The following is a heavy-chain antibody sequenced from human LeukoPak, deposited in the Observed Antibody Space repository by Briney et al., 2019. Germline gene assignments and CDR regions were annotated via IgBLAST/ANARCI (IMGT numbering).Heavy chain of an antibody. CDR3: ARDPSGGYVPYFDY. V-gene: IGHV1-69*04. J-gene: IGHJ4*02. D-gene: IGHD3-16*01. CDR1: GSTFSSYV. CDR2: IIPILGIT. Sequence: SVKVSCKASGSTFSSYVISWVRQAPGQGLEWMGRIIPILGITNYAQKFQGRVTITADKSTSTAYMELSSLRSDDTAVYYCARDPSGGYVPYFDYWGQGTLVTVSS.